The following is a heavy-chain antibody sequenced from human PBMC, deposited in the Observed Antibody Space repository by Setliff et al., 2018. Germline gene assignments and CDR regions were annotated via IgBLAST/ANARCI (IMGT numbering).Heavy chain of an antibody. Sequence: GASVKVSCKTSGFSFSTFGFSWVRQAPGQGLEWMGWISPYRGESNYAQKFQDRLTVTADTSTKTTYMELRSLTSDDTAVYFCTRSRAPRVVLAADFDLWGQGTLVTVSS. CDR1: GFSFSTFG. CDR3: TRSRAPRVVLAADFDL. D-gene: IGHD3-16*01. J-gene: IGHJ4*02. CDR2: ISPYRGES. V-gene: IGHV1-18*01.